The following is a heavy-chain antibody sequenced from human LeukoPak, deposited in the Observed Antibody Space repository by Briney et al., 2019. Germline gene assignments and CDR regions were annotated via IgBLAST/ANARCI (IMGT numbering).Heavy chain of an antibody. D-gene: IGHD1-26*01. CDR2: IKPDGSEK. J-gene: IGHJ3*02. CDR3: ARYNVGATSWYAFDI. V-gene: IGHV3-7*05. CDR1: GFTFSNYW. Sequence: GGSLRLSCVASGFTFSNYWMTWVRQAPGKGLEWVANIKPDGSEKHFVDSVRGRFTISRDNAKDSLYLQMNSLRAEDTAVYYCARYNVGATSWYAFDIWGQGTMVTVSS.